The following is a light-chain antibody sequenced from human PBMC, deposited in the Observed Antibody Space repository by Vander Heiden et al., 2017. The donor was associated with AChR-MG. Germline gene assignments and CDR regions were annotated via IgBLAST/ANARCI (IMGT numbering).Light chain of an antibody. V-gene: IGLV1-40*01. CDR1: SCNIGAGYD. J-gene: IGLJ2*01. CDR2: GNS. Sequence: QSVLTQPPSVSGAPGQRVTISCTGSSCNIGAGYDVQSYQQLPGTAPKLLIFGNSNRPSGVPDRFSGSKSGTSASLAITGLQAEDEADYYCQAYDSSLSVHVVFGGGTKLTVL. CDR3: QAYDSSLSVHVV.